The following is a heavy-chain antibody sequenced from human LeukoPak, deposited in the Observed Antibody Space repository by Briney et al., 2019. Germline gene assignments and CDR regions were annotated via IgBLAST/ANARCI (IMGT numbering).Heavy chain of an antibody. CDR3: TRETYYDTSGLDY. J-gene: IGHJ4*02. CDR1: GFTFSSYC. V-gene: IGHV3-21*01. CDR2: ISSSSYK. D-gene: IGHD3-22*01. Sequence: PGGSLRLSCAASGFTFSSYCMDWVRQAPGKGLEWVSSISSSSYKSYADSVKGRFTISRDNAKNSLYLQMNSLRAEDTAVYYCTRETYYDTSGLDYWGQGTLVTVSS.